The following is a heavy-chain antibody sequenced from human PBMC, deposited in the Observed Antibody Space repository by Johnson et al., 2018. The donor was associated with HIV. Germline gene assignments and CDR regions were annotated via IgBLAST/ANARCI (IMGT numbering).Heavy chain of an antibody. Sequence: VQLVESGGGVVRPGGSLRLSCAASGFTFDDYGMTWVRQAPGKGLEWVSAINWNGGSTGYADSVKGRFTISRDNAKNSLYLQMSSLRAEDTAMYYCARDGESQQLPLGDAFDVWGQGTMVTVSS. CDR1: GFTFDDYG. CDR3: ARDGESQQLPLGDAFDV. J-gene: IGHJ3*01. D-gene: IGHD6-13*01. V-gene: IGHV3-20*04. CDR2: INWNGGST.